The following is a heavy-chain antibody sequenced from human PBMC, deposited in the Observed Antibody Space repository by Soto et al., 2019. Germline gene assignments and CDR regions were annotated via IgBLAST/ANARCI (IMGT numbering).Heavy chain of an antibody. J-gene: IGHJ4*02. CDR1: GFTFSSYA. D-gene: IGHD4-17*01. CDR2: ISGSGGST. CDR3: AKVAFYDYGDYEDYFDY. V-gene: IGHV3-23*01. Sequence: GGSLRLSCAASGFTFSSYAMSWVRQXPGKGLEWVSAISGSGGSTYYADSVKGQFTISRDNSKNTLYLQMNSLRAEDTAVYYCAKVAFYDYGDYEDYFDYWGQGTLVTVSS.